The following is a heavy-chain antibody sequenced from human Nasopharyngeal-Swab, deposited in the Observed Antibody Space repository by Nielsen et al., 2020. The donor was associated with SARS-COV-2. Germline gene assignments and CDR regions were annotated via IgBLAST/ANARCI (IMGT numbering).Heavy chain of an antibody. Sequence: GEFLKISCAASGFTFSNYAISWVRQAPGKGLEWVSAISGSGGATYYSKSVKGRFTLSRDNSKNTLYLQMNSLRVEDTALYYCAKDRGFDISGSKGIDYWGRGILVTVSS. CDR2: ISGSGGAT. D-gene: IGHD3-22*01. CDR1: GFTFSNYA. J-gene: IGHJ4*02. V-gene: IGHV3-23*01. CDR3: AKDRGFDISGSKGIDY.